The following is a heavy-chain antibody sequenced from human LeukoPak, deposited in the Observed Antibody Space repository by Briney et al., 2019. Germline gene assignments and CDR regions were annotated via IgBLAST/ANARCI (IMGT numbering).Heavy chain of an antibody. V-gene: IGHV5-51*01. CDR2: IYPGDSDN. D-gene: IGHD3-10*01. J-gene: IGHJ4*02. CDR3: ARQSGSSGFDPGIDY. CDR1: GSLFTSYW. Sequence: GAPLKISCKGSGSLFTSYWIGGGRQLPGKGLEGMGIIYPGDSDNRYSPSFQGQVTISADKSISTAYLQWSSLKASDTAMYYCARQSGSSGFDPGIDYWGQGTLVTVSS.